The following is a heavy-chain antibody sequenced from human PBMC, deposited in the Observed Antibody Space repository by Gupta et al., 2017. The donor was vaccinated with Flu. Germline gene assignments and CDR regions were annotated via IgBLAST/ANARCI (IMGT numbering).Heavy chain of an antibody. J-gene: IGHJ4*02. Sequence: QVQLVESGGGVVQPGRSLRLSCAASGFTFSSYGMHWVRQAPGKGLEWVAVISYDGSNKYYADSVKGRFTISRDNSKNTLYLQMNSLRAEDTAVYYCANAGGNGWYPDYWGQGTLVTVSS. D-gene: IGHD6-19*01. CDR1: GFTFSSYG. CDR2: ISYDGSNK. CDR3: ANAGGNGWYPDY. V-gene: IGHV3-30*18.